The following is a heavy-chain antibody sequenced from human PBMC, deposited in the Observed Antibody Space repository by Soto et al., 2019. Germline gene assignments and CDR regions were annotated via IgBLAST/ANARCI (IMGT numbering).Heavy chain of an antibody. CDR3: ARGHSSGYYLGADY. V-gene: IGHV3-21*01. CDR1: GFTFSSYS. Sequence: EVQLVESGGGLVKPGGSLRLSCAASGFTFSSYSMNWVRQAPGKGLEWVSSISSSSSYIYYADSVKGRFTISRDNAKNSLYLQMNSLRAEDTAVYYCARGHSSGYYLGADYWGQGTLVTFSS. CDR2: ISSSSSYI. J-gene: IGHJ4*02. D-gene: IGHD3-22*01.